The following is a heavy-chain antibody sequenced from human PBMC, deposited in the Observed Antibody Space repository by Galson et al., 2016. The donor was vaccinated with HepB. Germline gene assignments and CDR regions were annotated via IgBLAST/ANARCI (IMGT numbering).Heavy chain of an antibody. Sequence: SLRLSCAASGFTFSSYGMHWVRQAPGKGPEWVAVIWYDGSNKYYADSVKGRFTISRDDAKNSLYLQMSSLRAEDTALYQCARGLVGSGMDVWGQGTTVTVSS. J-gene: IGHJ6*02. V-gene: IGHV3-33*01. CDR3: ARGLVGSGMDV. D-gene: IGHD3-10*01. CDR2: IWYDGSNK. CDR1: GFTFSSYG.